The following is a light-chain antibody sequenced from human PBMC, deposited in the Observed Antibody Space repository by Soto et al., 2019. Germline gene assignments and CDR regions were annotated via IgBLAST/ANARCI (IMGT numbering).Light chain of an antibody. V-gene: IGLV2-14*01. CDR3: ISFTSSSTWV. CDR1: SSDVGGYNY. CDR2: EVT. J-gene: IGLJ3*02. Sequence: QSALTQPASVSGSPGQWITISCTGTSSDVGGYNYISWYQQHPDKAPKLMIYEVTNRPSGTSNRFSGSKSGNTASLTISGLQAEDEADYYCISFTSSSTWVFGGGTQLTVL.